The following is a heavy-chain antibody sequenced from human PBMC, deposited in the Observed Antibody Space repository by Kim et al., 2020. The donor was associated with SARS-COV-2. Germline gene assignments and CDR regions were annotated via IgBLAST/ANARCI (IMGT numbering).Heavy chain of an antibody. J-gene: IGHJ4*02. CDR1: GESFRGHF. Sequence: SETLSLTCAVYGESFRGHFWSWIRQSPGKGLEWIGDINHDEVTKTNPSLKSRLTLSVDTSKNQFSLTLRSLTAADTAIYFCARASALESPFGMVVIAYFDSWGQGTPVAVSS. D-gene: IGHD2-21*01. CDR2: INHDEVT. V-gene: IGHV4-34*01. CDR3: ARASALESPFGMVVIAYFDS.